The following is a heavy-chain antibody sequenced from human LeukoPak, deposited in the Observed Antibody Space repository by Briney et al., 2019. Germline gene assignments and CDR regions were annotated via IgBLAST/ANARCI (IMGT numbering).Heavy chain of an antibody. CDR1: GFTFDDYA. V-gene: IGHV3-9*01. CDR2: ISWNSGSI. Sequence: GGSLRLSCAASGFTFDDYAMHWVRQAPGKGLEWVSGISWNSGSIGYADSVKGRFTISRDNAKNSLYLQMNSLRAEDTALYYCAKNDDAAYYFDYWGQGTLVTVSS. J-gene: IGHJ4*02. CDR3: AKNDDAAYYFDY. D-gene: IGHD1-1*01.